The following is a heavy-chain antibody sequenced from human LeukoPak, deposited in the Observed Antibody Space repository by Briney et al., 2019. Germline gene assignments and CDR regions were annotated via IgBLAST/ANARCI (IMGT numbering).Heavy chain of an antibody. J-gene: IGHJ4*02. D-gene: IGHD3-10*01. Sequence: GGSLRLSCAASGFSFSNAWMSWVRQAPGKGLEWIGRIKSKTDGETTNYAEPVRGRFTISRDDSKSAVYLQMNSLKIEDTAVYYCTTDLGTYYHGSQRLIPIDYWGQGTLVTVSS. CDR1: GFSFSNAW. V-gene: IGHV3-15*01. CDR3: TTDLGTYYHGSQRLIPIDY. CDR2: IKSKTDGETT.